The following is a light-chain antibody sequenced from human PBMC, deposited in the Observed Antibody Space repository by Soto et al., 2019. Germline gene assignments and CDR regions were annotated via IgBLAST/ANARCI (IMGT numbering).Light chain of an antibody. J-gene: IGLJ2*01. V-gene: IGLV2-14*03. CDR1: SSDVGGYNY. CDR3: TSYTSSSTRGV. Sequence: QSVPTQPASVSGSPGQSITISCTGTSSDVGGYNYVSWYQQHPGKAPKLMIYDVSSRPSGVSNRFSGSKSGNTASLTISGLQAEDEADYYCTSYTSSSTRGVFGGGTKLTVL. CDR2: DVS.